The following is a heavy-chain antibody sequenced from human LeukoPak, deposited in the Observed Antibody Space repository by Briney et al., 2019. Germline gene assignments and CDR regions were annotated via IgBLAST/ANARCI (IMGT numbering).Heavy chain of an antibody. CDR2: MNPNSGNT. Sequence: GSVKVSCKASGYTFTNYDINWVRQATGQGLGWMGWMNPNSGNTGSAQKFQGRVTMTRNTSISTAYMELNSLISEDTAVYFCARRIASAGTTLGYWGQGTLVTVSS. J-gene: IGHJ4*02. D-gene: IGHD6-13*01. CDR3: ARRIASAGTTLGY. V-gene: IGHV1-8*01. CDR1: GYTFTNYD.